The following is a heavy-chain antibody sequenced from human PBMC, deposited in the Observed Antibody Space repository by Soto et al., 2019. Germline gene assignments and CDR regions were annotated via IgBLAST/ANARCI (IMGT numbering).Heavy chain of an antibody. CDR1: GFTFSGYY. CDR2: ISSSTSNT. Sequence: QVQLVESGGGLVKPGGSLRLSCAVSGFTFSGYYMNWIRQAPGKGLEWVADISSSTSNTNYADSVKGRFTISRDNAKNRLFLKMNRISGEDTAVQYCTRRKGAAADYFDIGGQGTRVTVS. D-gene: IGHD6-25*01. CDR3: TRRKGAAADYFDI. V-gene: IGHV3-11*05. J-gene: IGHJ4*02.